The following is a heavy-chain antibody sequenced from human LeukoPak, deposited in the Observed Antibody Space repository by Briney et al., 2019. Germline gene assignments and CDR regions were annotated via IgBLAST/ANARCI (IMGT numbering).Heavy chain of an antibody. V-gene: IGHV3-48*03. Sequence: PGGSLRLSCAASGFTFSSYEMNWVRQAPGKALEWVSYISGRGTTIYYADSVKGRFTISRDNAKNSLYLQMNRLRAEDTALQYCARVTRDSGSWYDYWGQGTLVTVFS. CDR3: ARVTRDSGSWYDY. CDR2: ISGRGTTI. D-gene: IGHD6-13*01. J-gene: IGHJ4*02. CDR1: GFTFSSYE.